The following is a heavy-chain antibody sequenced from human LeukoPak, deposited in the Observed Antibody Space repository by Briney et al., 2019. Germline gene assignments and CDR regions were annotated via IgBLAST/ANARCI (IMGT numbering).Heavy chain of an antibody. Sequence: NPSETLSLTCTVSGGSMSSYYWSWIRQPPGKGLEWIGSIYYSGSTNYNPSLKSRVTISVDTSKNQFSLRLSSVTAADTAVYYCARDHRGYSYGLFGNWGQGTLVTVSS. CDR3: ARDHRGYSYGLFGN. D-gene: IGHD5-18*01. CDR2: IYYSGST. CDR1: GGSMSSYY. J-gene: IGHJ4*02. V-gene: IGHV4-59*01.